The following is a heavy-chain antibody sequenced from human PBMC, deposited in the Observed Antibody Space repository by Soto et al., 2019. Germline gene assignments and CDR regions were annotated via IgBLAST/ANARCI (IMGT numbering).Heavy chain of an antibody. Sequence: AGGSLRLSCVASGSSSDPFTMHWVRELPGKGLEWVAGLSWDRSTVAYADSVQGRFTISRDHAKNSVDLLMDSLRPYDTALYFCAVSSPDIVVLPSSIYFTSWGPGTQVTVSS. CDR1: GSSSDPFT. CDR2: LSWDRSTV. J-gene: IGHJ4*02. V-gene: IGHV3-9*02. CDR3: AVSSPDIVVLPSSIYFTS. D-gene: IGHD2-15*01.